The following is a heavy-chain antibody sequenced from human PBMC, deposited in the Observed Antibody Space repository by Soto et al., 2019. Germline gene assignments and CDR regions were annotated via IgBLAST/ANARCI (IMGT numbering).Heavy chain of an antibody. CDR1: GDSVSSNSAI. CDR3: ARLIGNSWLDS. D-gene: IGHD3-16*01. V-gene: IGHV6-1*01. CDR2: TYYRSKWSN. Sequence: QVQLQQSGPGLVKPSQTLSLTCAISGDSVSSNSAIWDWIRQPPSRGVEWLGRTYYRSKWSNDYAVSVKGRITINPDTSNNQVSLHLNSVTPDDTAVYYCARLIGNSWLDSWGQGTLVTVAS. J-gene: IGHJ5*01.